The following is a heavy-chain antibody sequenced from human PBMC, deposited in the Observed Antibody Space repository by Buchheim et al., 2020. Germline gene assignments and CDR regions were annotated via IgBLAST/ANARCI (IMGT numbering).Heavy chain of an antibody. CDR1: GFTFSSYA. V-gene: IGHV3-23*01. J-gene: IGHJ5*02. CDR3: AKGLAYCGGDCYSGGVNRFDP. Sequence: EVQLLESGGGLVQPGGSLRLSCAASGFTFSSYAMSWVRQAPGKGLEWVSAISGSGGSTYYADSVKGRFTISRDNSKNTLYLQMNSLRAEDTAVYYCAKGLAYCGGDCYSGGVNRFDPWGQGTL. D-gene: IGHD2-21*02. CDR2: ISGSGGST.